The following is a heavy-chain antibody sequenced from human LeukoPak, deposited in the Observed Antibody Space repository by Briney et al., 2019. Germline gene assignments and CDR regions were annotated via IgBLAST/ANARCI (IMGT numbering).Heavy chain of an antibody. Sequence: SETLSLTCTVSGGSITTSSYYWGWIRQPPGKGLEWIGIIYYSGSTYYNPSLKSRVTISVDMSKNQFSLKLSSVTAADTAVYYCARAFRARYFDLWGRGTLVTVSS. V-gene: IGHV4-39*01. CDR2: IYYSGST. J-gene: IGHJ2*01. D-gene: IGHD2/OR15-2a*01. CDR1: GGSITTSSYY. CDR3: ARAFRARYFDL.